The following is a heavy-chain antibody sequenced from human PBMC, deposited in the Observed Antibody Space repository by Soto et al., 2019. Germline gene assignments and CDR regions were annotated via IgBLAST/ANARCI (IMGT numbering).Heavy chain of an antibody. CDR1: GFTFSSYA. V-gene: IGHV3-23*01. Sequence: DVQLLESGGGLVQPGGSLTLSCAASGFTFSSYAMKWVPQAPGKGLEWVSNIIGSGVTAYYADSVKGRFTISRDNSKNTLYLHMNSLRAEDTAVYFCAKNSAATIRVGFDYWGQGTLVTVSS. D-gene: IGHD5-12*01. J-gene: IGHJ4*02. CDR2: IIGSGVTA. CDR3: AKNSAATIRVGFDY.